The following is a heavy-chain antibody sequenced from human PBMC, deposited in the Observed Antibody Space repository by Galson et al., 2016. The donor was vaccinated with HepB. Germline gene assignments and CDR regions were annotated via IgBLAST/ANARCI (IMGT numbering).Heavy chain of an antibody. Sequence: SLRLSCAASGFTVSRNYMTWVRQAPGKGLEWVSVIYGGGSTYYADSVKGRFIISRDNSQNTLYLQMNSLRVEDTAVYYCARPAGAALLVLHFDYWGQGTPVTVSS. J-gene: IGHJ4*02. CDR2: IYGGGST. CDR1: GFTVSRNY. CDR3: ARPAGAALLVLHFDY. V-gene: IGHV3-53*05. D-gene: IGHD2-8*01.